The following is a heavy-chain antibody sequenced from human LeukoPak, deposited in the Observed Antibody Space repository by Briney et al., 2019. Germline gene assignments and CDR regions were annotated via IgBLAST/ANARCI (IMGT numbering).Heavy chain of an antibody. D-gene: IGHD3-3*01. V-gene: IGHV3-21*01. CDR1: GFTFSSYS. CDR2: ISSSSSYI. J-gene: IGHJ4*02. Sequence: GGSLRLSCAASGFTFSSYSMNWVRQAPGKGLEWVSSISSSSSYIYYADSVKGRFTISRDNAKNSLYLQMNSLRAEDTAVYYCATITIFGVVEFDYWGQGTLVTVSS. CDR3: ATITIFGVVEFDY.